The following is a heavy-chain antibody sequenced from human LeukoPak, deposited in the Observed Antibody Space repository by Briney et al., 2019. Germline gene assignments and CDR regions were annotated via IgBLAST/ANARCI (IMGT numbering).Heavy chain of an antibody. V-gene: IGHV3-23*01. D-gene: IGHD5-24*01. Sequence: PGGSLRLSCAASGFTFSDYAMTWVRQAPGKGLEWVSSISGSSVYIYYADSVKGRFAISRDSSKNTLYLQMNSLRAEDTAVYYCAKGGFGDGYSYLSYYYYYMDVWGKGTTVTISS. CDR2: ISGSSVYI. CDR1: GFTFSDYA. CDR3: AKGGFGDGYSYLSYYYYYMDV. J-gene: IGHJ6*03.